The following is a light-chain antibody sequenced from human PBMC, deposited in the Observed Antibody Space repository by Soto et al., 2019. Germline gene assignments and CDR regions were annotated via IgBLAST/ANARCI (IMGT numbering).Light chain of an antibody. CDR1: QSVGSY. Sequence: EIVLTQSPATLSLSPGERATLSCSASQSVGSYFAWYQQKPGQAPRLLIYDASNRATGIPARFSGSGSGTDFTLTISSLESEDFAVYYCQQRSTWPLTFGQGTKVEIK. CDR3: QQRSTWPLT. CDR2: DAS. J-gene: IGKJ1*01. V-gene: IGKV3-11*01.